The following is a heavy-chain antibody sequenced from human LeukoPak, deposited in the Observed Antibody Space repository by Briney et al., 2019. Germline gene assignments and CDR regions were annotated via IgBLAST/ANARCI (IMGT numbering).Heavy chain of an antibody. V-gene: IGHV3-30*04. D-gene: IGHD2-15*01. CDR2: ISYDGSNE. Sequence: GGSLRLSCAASGFTFSSYVMHWVRQAPGKGLEWVAIISYDGSNEYYADSVKGRFTISRDNSKNTLHLQMNSLRAEDTAVYYCAKDFADIVVVVAANTWSNAFDIWGQGTMVTVSS. CDR3: AKDFADIVVVVAANTWSNAFDI. CDR1: GFTFSSYV. J-gene: IGHJ3*02.